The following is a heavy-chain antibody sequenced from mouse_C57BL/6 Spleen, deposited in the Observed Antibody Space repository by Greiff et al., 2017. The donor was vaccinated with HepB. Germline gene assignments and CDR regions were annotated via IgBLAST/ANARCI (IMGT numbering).Heavy chain of an antibody. V-gene: IGHV1-55*01. J-gene: IGHJ2*01. CDR3: ERWIDDSYYVRGYIDY. CDR1: GYTFTSYW. CDR2: IYPGSGST. D-gene: IGHD2-3*01. Sequence: QVQLQQPGAELVKPGASVKMSCKASGYTFTSYWITWVKQRPGQGLEWIGDIYPGSGSTNYNEKFKSKATLTVDTSSSTAYMQLSSLTSEDSAVYYCERWIDDSYYVRGYIDYWGQGTTLTVSS.